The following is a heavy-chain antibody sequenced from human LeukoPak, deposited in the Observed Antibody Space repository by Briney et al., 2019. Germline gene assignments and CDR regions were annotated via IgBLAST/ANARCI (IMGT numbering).Heavy chain of an antibody. CDR2: ISWNSGSI. V-gene: IGHV3-9*01. Sequence: GGSLRLSCAASGFTFDDYAMHWVRQAPGKGLEWVSGISWNSGSIGYADSVKGRFTISRDNAKNSPYLQMNSLRAEDTALYYCARYRYSSPDYFDYWGQGTLVTVSS. D-gene: IGHD6-13*01. J-gene: IGHJ4*02. CDR1: GFTFDDYA. CDR3: ARYRYSSPDYFDY.